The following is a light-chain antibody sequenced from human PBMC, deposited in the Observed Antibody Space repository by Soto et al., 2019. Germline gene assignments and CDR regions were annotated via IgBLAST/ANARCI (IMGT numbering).Light chain of an antibody. CDR3: QQYGSSPNT. CDR2: GAS. Sequence: EIVLTQAAGTLSLSPGERATLSCRASQSVSSSYLAWYQQKPGQAPRLLIYGASSRATGIPDRFSGSGSGTDFTLTISRLEPEDFAVYYCQQYGSSPNTFGQGTKVDIK. J-gene: IGKJ1*01. V-gene: IGKV3-20*01. CDR1: QSVSSSY.